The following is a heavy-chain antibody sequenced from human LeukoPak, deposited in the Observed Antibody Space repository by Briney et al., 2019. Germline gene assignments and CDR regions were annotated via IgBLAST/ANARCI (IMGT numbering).Heavy chain of an antibody. Sequence: GGSLRLSCAASGFTVSSNYMNWVRQAPGKGLEWVSVIYSGGSTYYADSVKGRFTISRDNSKNTLYLQMNSLRAEDTAVYYCAIVSSSSVGFAYWGQGTLVTVSS. CDR1: GFTVSSNY. CDR3: AIVSSSSVGFAY. V-gene: IGHV3-66*02. D-gene: IGHD6-6*01. CDR2: IYSGGST. J-gene: IGHJ4*02.